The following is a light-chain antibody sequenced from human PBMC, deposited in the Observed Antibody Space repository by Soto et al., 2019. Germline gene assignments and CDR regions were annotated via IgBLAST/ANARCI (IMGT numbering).Light chain of an antibody. CDR1: QSVSSY. V-gene: IGKV3-11*01. CDR3: QQRSNWPRT. Sequence: EIVLTQSPATLSLSPGERATLSCRASQSVSSYLAWYQQKPGQAPRLLIYDASKRATGIPARFSGSGSGTDFSLNISSLEPEDFAVYYCQQRSNWPRTFGQGTKVEIK. CDR2: DAS. J-gene: IGKJ2*01.